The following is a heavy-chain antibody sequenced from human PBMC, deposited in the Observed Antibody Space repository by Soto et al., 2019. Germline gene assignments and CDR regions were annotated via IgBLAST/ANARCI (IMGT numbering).Heavy chain of an antibody. D-gene: IGHD2-15*01. J-gene: IGHJ4*02. CDR3: ARGQVVAAQH. CDR2: YSGFT. Sequence: SETLSLTCTVSGGSITTYQWSWIRQPPGKGLEWIGGYSGFTNYNPSLESRATISVDHSKNQFFLTLRSVTAADTAVYYCARGQVVAAQHWGQGTLVTVSS. CDR1: GGSITTYQ. V-gene: IGHV4-59*12.